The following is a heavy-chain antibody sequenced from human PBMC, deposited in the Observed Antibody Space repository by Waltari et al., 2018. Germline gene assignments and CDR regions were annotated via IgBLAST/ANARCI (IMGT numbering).Heavy chain of an antibody. Sequence: QEQVVQSGAEVKKPGASVKVSCTTSGYSFIDYYVNWVRQAPGQGLGWMGWINPNSGVTIYAQNFQGRGTMTRGTSNGTAYMELSGLTSDDTAIYYCARGGRTGEVLRGLDIFILWGLGTKVIVSS. J-gene: IGHJ3*01. CDR3: ARGGRTGEVLRGLDIFIL. D-gene: IGHD3-9*01. CDR2: INPNSGVT. V-gene: IGHV1-2*02. CDR1: GYSFIDYY.